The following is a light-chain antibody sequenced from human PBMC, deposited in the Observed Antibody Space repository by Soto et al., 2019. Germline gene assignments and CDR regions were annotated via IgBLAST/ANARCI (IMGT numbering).Light chain of an antibody. CDR2: DAS. CDR1: QSTSSW. Sequence: DIQMTQYPSTLSASVGDRVTITCRASQSTSSWLARYQQKPGKAPKLLIYDASSLGSGVPSRFSGSGSGTEFTLTISSLQPDDFATYYCQQYNSYSSTFGQGTKVDIK. J-gene: IGKJ1*01. V-gene: IGKV1-5*01. CDR3: QQYNSYSST.